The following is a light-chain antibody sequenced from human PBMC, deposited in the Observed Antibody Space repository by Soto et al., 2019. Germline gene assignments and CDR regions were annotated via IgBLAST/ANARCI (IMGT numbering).Light chain of an antibody. J-gene: IGLJ1*01. Sequence: QSVLTQPRSVSGSPGQSVSISCTGTSSDVGGYSYVSWYQQHPGKAPKVMIYDVNKRPSGVPDRFSGSKSGNTASLTISGLLSGEEVDYFCSLCAGSYILVSGTGTKVT. CDR1: SSDVGGYSY. V-gene: IGLV2-11*01. CDR3: SLCAGSYILV. CDR2: DVN.